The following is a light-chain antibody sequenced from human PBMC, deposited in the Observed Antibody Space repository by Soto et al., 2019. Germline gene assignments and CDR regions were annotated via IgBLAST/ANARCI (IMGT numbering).Light chain of an antibody. CDR3: CSYAGSYIYV. J-gene: IGLJ1*01. V-gene: IGLV2-11*01. Sequence: SALTQPRSVSGSPGQSVTISCTATSSDVGGYNYVSWYQQHPGKAPKLMIYDVSQRPSGVPDRFSASRSGNTASLTISGLQAEDEADYYCCSYAGSYIYVFGTGTKLTVL. CDR1: SSDVGGYNY. CDR2: DVS.